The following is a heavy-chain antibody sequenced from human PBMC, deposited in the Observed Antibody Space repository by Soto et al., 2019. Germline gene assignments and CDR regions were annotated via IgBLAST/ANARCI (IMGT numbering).Heavy chain of an antibody. V-gene: IGHV4-39*01. J-gene: IGHJ6*02. D-gene: IGHD5-18*01. CDR2: IFYSGST. Sequence: QLQLQESGPGLVKPSETLSLTCTVSGGSISSSSYYWGWIRQPPVKGLEWIGSIFYSGSTYYNPYLKIGVTISVGTSKNQFSLKLSSVTAADTAVYYCACIFSGGYSYGFYYDDMDVWGQGTTVTVSS. CDR1: GGSISSSSYY. CDR3: ACIFSGGYSYGFYYDDMDV.